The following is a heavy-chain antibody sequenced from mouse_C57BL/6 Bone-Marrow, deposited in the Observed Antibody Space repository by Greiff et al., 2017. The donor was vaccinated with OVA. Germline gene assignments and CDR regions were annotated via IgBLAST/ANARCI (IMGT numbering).Heavy chain of an antibody. J-gene: IGHJ4*01. V-gene: IGHV1-81*01. CDR1: GYTFTSSG. CDR2: IYPRSGNT. CDR3: ARYCNPNYYAIDY. Sequence: QVQLQQSGAELARPGDSVKLSCKASGYTFTSSGISWVKQRPGQGLEWIGEIYPRSGNTYYNEKFQGKATLNADKSSSTAYMELRSLTSEDSAVYCCARYCNPNYYAIDYWGQGTSVTVSS. D-gene: IGHD2-10*02.